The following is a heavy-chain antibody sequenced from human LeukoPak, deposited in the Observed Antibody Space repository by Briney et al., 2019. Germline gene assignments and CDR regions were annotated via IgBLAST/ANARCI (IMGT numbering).Heavy chain of an antibody. Sequence: GGSLRLSCAVSGFTFSSYAMHWVRQAPGKGLEWVSFIRYDGSNKFYADSVKGRFTISRDTSKNTLYLQMNSLRTEDSAMYYCAKAGYCATAGCPDFYYMDVWGRGTTFTVSS. D-gene: IGHD2-8*01. CDR2: IRYDGSNK. J-gene: IGHJ6*03. CDR1: GFTFSSYA. V-gene: IGHV3-30*02. CDR3: AKAGYCATAGCPDFYYMDV.